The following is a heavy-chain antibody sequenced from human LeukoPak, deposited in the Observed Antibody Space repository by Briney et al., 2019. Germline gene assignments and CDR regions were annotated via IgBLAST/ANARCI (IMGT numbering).Heavy chain of an antibody. V-gene: IGHV3-66*01. CDR1: GFPFSTYA. CDR2: IYSGGST. J-gene: IGHJ4*02. D-gene: IGHD4-23*01. CDR3: ARVGLRWENYFDY. Sequence: GGSLRLSCAASGFPFSTYAMSWVRQAPGKGLEWVSVIYSGGSTYYADSVKGRSTISRDNSKNTLYLQMNSLRAEDTAVYYCARVGLRWENYFDYWGQGTLVTVSS.